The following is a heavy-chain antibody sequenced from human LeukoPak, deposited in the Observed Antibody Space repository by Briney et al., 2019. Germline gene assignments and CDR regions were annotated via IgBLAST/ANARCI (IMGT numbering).Heavy chain of an antibody. J-gene: IGHJ4*02. CDR3: AKPAVSGWYGFDY. Sequence: GSGGSTYYADSVKGRFTISRDNSKNTLYLQMNSLRAEDTAVYYCAKPAVSGWYGFDYWGQGTLVTVSS. V-gene: IGHV3-23*01. CDR2: GSGGST. D-gene: IGHD6-19*01.